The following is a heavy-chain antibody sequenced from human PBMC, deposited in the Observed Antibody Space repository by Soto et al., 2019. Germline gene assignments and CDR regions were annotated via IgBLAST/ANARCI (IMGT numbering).Heavy chain of an antibody. CDR2: ISWNRATL. D-gene: IGHD4-4*01. Sequence: VQLVESGGGLVQLGRSLRLPGAASGFTLGDYAIHWFRQVQGGGLEWVSGISWNRATLEYADSVKGRFTISRDNAKNSLYLQMDSLGAEDTAVYYCAKDSNKYSSSLRGRYFDYWGQGIGVTVSS. J-gene: IGHJ4*02. CDR3: AKDSNKYSSSLRGRYFDY. CDR1: GFTLGDYA. V-gene: IGHV3-9*01.